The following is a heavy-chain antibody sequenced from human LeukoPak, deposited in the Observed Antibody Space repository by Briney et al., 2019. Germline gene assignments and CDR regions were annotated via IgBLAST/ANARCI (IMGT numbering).Heavy chain of an antibody. Sequence: ASVKVSCKASGYTFTSYGISWVRQAPGQGLEWMGWISAYNGNTNYAQKLQGRVTMTTDTSTSTAYMELRSLRSDDTAVYYCARADDYYDSSGDLFDYWGKGTLVTVSS. CDR1: GYTFTSYG. CDR3: ARADDYYDSSGDLFDY. CDR2: ISAYNGNT. V-gene: IGHV1-18*01. D-gene: IGHD3-22*01. J-gene: IGHJ4*02.